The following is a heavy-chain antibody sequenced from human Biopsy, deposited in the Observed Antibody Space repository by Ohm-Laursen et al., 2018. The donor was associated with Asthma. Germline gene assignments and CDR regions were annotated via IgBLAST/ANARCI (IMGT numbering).Heavy chain of an antibody. Sequence: TLSLTCTVSGGSINIGDYYWNWIRQHPGKGLEWIGYIHHSGTSYFNPSLKGGVTISVDTSKNQFSLKLSSVTAADTAVYYCARASVAASSNWFDPWGQGTLVTVSS. CDR1: GGSINIGDYY. V-gene: IGHV4-30-4*08. D-gene: IGHD6-19*01. CDR2: IHHSGTS. CDR3: ARASVAASSNWFDP. J-gene: IGHJ5*02.